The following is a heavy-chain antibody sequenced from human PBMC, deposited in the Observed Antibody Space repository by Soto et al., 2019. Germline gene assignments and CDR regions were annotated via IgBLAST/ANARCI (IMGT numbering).Heavy chain of an antibody. D-gene: IGHD3-22*01. J-gene: IGHJ6*01. CDR3: VRHYDSTEDAYSRYYFGMEV. CDR1: WGTSVDIDYC. CDR2: IFYSGNT. Sequence: LQPLSVTSSVSWGTSVDIDYCRGWIRQPPGKGLVWFGGIFYSGNTHHHPSLKTRVSVSVDRATNQLSLKLSSVTATDTGVYYCVRHYDSTEDAYSRYYFGMEVWGQGTTVTVSP. V-gene: IGHV4-39*01.